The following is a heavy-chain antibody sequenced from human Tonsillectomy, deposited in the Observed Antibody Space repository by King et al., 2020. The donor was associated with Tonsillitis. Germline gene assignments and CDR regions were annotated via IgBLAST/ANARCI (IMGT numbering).Heavy chain of an antibody. CDR2: ISGSGGKT. CDR1: GFTFISHA. V-gene: IGHV3-23*04. CDR3: AKDREDSSGWYKGL. J-gene: IGHJ2*01. D-gene: IGHD6-19*01. Sequence: VQLVESGGGLVQPGGSLRLSCAASGFTFISHAMSWVRQAPGKGLEWVSGISGSGGKTYYADSVKGRFTISRDNSKNTLYLQMNSLRAEDTAVYYCAKDREDSSGWYKGLWGRGTLVIVSS.